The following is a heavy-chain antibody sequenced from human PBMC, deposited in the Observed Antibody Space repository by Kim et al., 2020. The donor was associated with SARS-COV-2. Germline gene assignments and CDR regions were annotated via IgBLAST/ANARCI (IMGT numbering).Heavy chain of an antibody. J-gene: IGHJ5*02. V-gene: IGHV4-39*01. CDR3: ARRDIVVVVAAEYNWFDP. Sequence: KSRVTISVDTSKNQFSLKLSSVTAADTAVYYCARRDIVVVVAAEYNWFDPWGQGTLVTVSS. D-gene: IGHD2-15*01.